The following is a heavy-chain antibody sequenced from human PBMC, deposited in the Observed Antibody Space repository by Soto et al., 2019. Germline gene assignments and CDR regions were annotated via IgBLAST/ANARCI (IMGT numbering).Heavy chain of an antibody. V-gene: IGHV2-26*01. J-gene: IGHJ6*03. CDR3: ARFSRGHYGDYYYYYYMDV. Sequence: SGPTLVNPTETLTLTCTVSGFSLSNARMGVSWIRQPPGKALEWLAHIFSNDEKSYSTSLKSRLTISKDTSKSQVVLTMTNMDPVDTATYYCARFSRGHYGDYYYYYYMDVWGKGTTVTVSS. D-gene: IGHD4-17*01. CDR1: GFSLSNARMG. CDR2: IFSNDEK.